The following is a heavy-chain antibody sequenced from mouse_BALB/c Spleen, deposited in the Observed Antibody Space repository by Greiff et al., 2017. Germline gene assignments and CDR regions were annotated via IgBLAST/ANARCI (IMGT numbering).Heavy chain of an antibody. Sequence: EVKLQESGPGLVKPSQTVSLTCTVTGISITTGNYRWSWIRQFPGNKLEWIGYIYYSGTITYNPSLTSRTTITRDTSKNQFFLEMNSLTAEDTATYYCAREGDDYNYFDYWGQGTTLTVSS. CDR3: AREGDDYNYFDY. V-gene: IGHV3-5*02. CDR2: IYYSGTI. CDR1: GISITTGNYR. D-gene: IGHD2-4*01. J-gene: IGHJ2*01.